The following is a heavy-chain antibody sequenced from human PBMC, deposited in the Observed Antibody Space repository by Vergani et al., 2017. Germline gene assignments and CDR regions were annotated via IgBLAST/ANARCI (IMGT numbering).Heavy chain of an antibody. D-gene: IGHD1-7*01. Sequence: QITLKESGPTLVKPTQTLTLTCTFSGFSLNTRGVSVAWIRQPPGKVLDWLALIYWNDDQHYSPSLNNRVTITKDTSKNQVVLTMTNMDYVDTGTYYCVYRKTEWGTTGCFYPFYYYDYMDVWGKGTTVTVSS. CDR2: IYWNDDQ. V-gene: IGHV2-5*04. CDR1: GFSLNTRGVS. J-gene: IGHJ6*03. CDR3: VYRKTEWGTTGCFYPFYYYDYMDV.